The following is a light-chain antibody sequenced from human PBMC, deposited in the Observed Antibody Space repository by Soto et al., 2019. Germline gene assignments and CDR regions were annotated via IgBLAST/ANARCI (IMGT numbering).Light chain of an antibody. CDR3: QQYSSSPLT. CDR2: GAS. Sequence: EIVLTQSPATLSLSPGERATLSCRASQSVSSYLAWYQQKPCQASWLLIYGASSRATGISVRFSGSGSGTDFTLTISRLEPEDFAVYYCQQYSSSPLTFGGGTKVDIK. V-gene: IGKV3-20*01. J-gene: IGKJ4*01. CDR1: QSVSSY.